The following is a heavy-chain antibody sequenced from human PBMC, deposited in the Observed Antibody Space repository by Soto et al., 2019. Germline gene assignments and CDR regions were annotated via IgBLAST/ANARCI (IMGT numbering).Heavy chain of an antibody. CDR3: ARSLYYYGSGSSEITYNWFDP. V-gene: IGHV4-59*08. D-gene: IGHD3-10*01. CDR1: GGSISSYY. J-gene: IGHJ5*02. CDR2: IYYSGST. Sequence: PSETLSLTCTVSGGSISSYYWSWIRQPPGKGLEWIGYIYYSGSTNYNPSLKSRVTISVDTSKNQFSLKLSPVTAADTAVYYCARSLYYYGSGSSEITYNWFDPWGQGTLVTVSS.